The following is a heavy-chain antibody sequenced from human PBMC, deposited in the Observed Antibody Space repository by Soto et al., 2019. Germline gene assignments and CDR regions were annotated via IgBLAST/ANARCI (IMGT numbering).Heavy chain of an antibody. J-gene: IGHJ3*02. CDR1: GFTFSSYA. Sequence: GGSLRLSCAASGFTFSSYAMSWVRQAPGKGLEWVSAISGSGGSTYYADSVKGRFTISRDNSKNTLYLQMNSLRAEDTAVYYCAKSPLRIFGVVISAFDIWGQGTMVTVSS. CDR3: AKSPLRIFGVVISAFDI. V-gene: IGHV3-23*01. CDR2: ISGSGGST. D-gene: IGHD3-3*01.